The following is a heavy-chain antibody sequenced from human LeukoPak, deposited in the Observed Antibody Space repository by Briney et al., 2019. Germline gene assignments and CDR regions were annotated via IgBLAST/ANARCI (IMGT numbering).Heavy chain of an antibody. CDR3: ARFLCSGGSCYGDSFDI. V-gene: IGHV1-2*02. D-gene: IGHD2-15*01. CDR1: GYTFTAYY. Sequence: GASVKVSCKTSGYTFTAYYLHWVRQAPGQGLEWMGWINPNSGGTNFAQKFQGRVTMTRDTSITPAYMELSRLRSDDTAVYYCARFLCSGGSCYGDSFDIWGQGTMVTVSS. J-gene: IGHJ3*02. CDR2: INPNSGGT.